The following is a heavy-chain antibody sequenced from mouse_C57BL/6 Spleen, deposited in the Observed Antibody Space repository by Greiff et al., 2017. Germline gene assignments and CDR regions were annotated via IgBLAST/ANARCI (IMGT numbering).Heavy chain of an antibody. CDR3: ARSGYYGSRYFDV. V-gene: IGHV1-55*01. CDR2: IYPGSGST. CDR1: GYTFTSYW. J-gene: IGHJ1*03. D-gene: IGHD1-1*01. Sequence: VKPGASVKMSCKASGYTFTSYWITWVKQRPGQGLEWIGDIYPGSGSTNYNEKFKSKATLTVDTSSSTAYMQLSSLTSEDSAVYYCARSGYYGSRYFDVWGTGTTVTVSS.